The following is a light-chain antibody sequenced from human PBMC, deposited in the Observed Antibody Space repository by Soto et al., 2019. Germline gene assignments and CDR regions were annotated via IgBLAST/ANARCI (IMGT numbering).Light chain of an antibody. V-gene: IGKV1-5*03. CDR2: KAS. J-gene: IGKJ2*01. Sequence: DIQMTQSPSTLSASVGDRVTITCRASQSISSWLAWYQQKPGKAPKLLIYKASSLESGVPSSFSGSGSGTEFTLTICSLQPDDFATYYCQQYNRYQYTFGQGTKLEI. CDR3: QQYNRYQYT. CDR1: QSISSW.